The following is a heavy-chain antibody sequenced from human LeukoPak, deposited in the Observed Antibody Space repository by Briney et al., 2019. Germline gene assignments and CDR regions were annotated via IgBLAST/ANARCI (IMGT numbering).Heavy chain of an antibody. CDR3: ARAGGYASSWAY. V-gene: IGHV3-7*01. J-gene: IGHJ4*02. CDR2: IKEDGSEK. CDR1: GFTFSSYW. Sequence: GGSLRLSCAASGFTFSSYWMSWVRQAPGKGLEWVANIKEDGSEKNYVDSVKGRFTISRDNAKNSLDLQMNSLRGEDTAVYYCARAGGYASSWAYWGQGTLVTVSS. D-gene: IGHD5-12*01.